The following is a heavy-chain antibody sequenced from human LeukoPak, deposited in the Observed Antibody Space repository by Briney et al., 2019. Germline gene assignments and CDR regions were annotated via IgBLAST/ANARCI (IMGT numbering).Heavy chain of an antibody. D-gene: IGHD6-13*01. CDR3: ARDVGSSSWYGAF. J-gene: IGHJ3*01. Sequence: LSLTCTVSGGSISSNSFYWGWVRQAPGKGLEWVAVISYDGSNKYYADSVKGRFTISRDNSKNTLYLQMNSLRAEDTAVYYCARDVGSSSWYGAFWGQGTMVTVSS. CDR1: GGSISSNS. CDR2: ISYDGSNK. V-gene: IGHV3-30*04.